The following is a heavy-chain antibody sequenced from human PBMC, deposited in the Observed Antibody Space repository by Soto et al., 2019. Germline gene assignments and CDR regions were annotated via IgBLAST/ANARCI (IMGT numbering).Heavy chain of an antibody. CDR3: ARGTRDCSTTSCYSPQGDYRHDTDG. V-gene: IGHV1-69*13. D-gene: IGHD2-2*01. Sequence: ASVKVSCKASGGTFSSNAISWVRQAPGQGLEWMGGIIPMFGSATYAQKFRGRVTITADESTSTAYMDLSSLRSEVSSDYYCARGTRDCSTTSCYSPQGDYRHDTDGWGPGTTITFSS. CDR1: GGTFSSNA. J-gene: IGHJ6*02. CDR2: IIPMFGSA.